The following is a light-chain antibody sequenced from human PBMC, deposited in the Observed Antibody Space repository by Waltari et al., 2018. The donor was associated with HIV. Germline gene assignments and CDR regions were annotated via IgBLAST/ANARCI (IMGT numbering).Light chain of an antibody. J-gene: IGLJ1*01. CDR3: NSFSTSSTYV. CDR1: SSDVGYFNY. V-gene: IGLV2-14*01. Sequence: QSALTQPASVSGSPGQSITISCTGTSSDVGYFNYVPWYQQHPGKAPKLIIYEVNNRPSGVSNHFSGSKSGYTASLTISGLRAEDEADYYCNSFSTSSTYVFGTGTRVTVL. CDR2: EVN.